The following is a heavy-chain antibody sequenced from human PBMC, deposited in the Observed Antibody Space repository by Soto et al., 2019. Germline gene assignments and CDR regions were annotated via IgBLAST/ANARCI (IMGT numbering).Heavy chain of an antibody. CDR3: AKGGDGCIGSPFDY. Sequence: GGSLRLSCAASGFTFSSYGMHWVRQAPGKGLEWVAVISYDGSNKYYADSVKGRFTISRDNSKNTLYLQMNSLRAEDTVVYYCAKGGDGCIGSPFDYWGQGTLVTVSS. V-gene: IGHV3-30*18. CDR2: ISYDGSNK. CDR1: GFTFSSYG. J-gene: IGHJ4*02. D-gene: IGHD3-16*01.